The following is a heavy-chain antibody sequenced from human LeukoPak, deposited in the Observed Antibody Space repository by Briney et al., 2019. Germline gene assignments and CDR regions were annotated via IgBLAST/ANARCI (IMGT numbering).Heavy chain of an antibody. J-gene: IGHJ4*02. CDR3: TTDHPRYCSSTSCYTNFDY. V-gene: IGHV3-15*01. CDR2: IKSKTDGGTT. D-gene: IGHD2-2*02. CDR1: GFTFSNAW. Sequence: GGSLRLSCAASGFTFSNAWMSWVRQAPGKGLEWVGRIKSKTDGGTTDYAAPVKGRFTISRDDSKNTLYLQMNSLKTEDTAVYYCTTDHPRYCSSTSCYTNFDYWAREPWSPSPQ.